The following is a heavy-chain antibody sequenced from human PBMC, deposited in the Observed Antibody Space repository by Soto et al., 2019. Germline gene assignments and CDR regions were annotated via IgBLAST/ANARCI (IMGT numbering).Heavy chain of an antibody. Sequence: PSETLSLTCTVSGGSISSGGYYWSWVRQHPGKGLEWIGYIYYSGSTYYNPSLKSRVTISVDTSKNQFSLKLSSVTAADTAVYYCARVIVAVAGTFDYWGQGTLVTVS. CDR3: ARVIVAVAGTFDY. D-gene: IGHD6-19*01. J-gene: IGHJ4*02. CDR2: IYYSGST. CDR1: GGSISSGGYY. V-gene: IGHV4-31*03.